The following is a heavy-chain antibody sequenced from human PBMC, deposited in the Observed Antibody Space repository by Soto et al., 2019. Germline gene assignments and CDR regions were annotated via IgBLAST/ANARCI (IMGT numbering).Heavy chain of an antibody. Sequence: QVQLVQSGAEVKKPGASVKVSCKASGYTFTSYAMHWVRQAPGQRLEWMGWINAGNGNTKYSQKFQGRVTITRDTSASAPYMELSTLRSEDTAVYYCASSVTVPAAIGYWGQGTLVTVSS. CDR1: GYTFTSYA. D-gene: IGHD2-2*02. CDR2: INAGNGNT. J-gene: IGHJ4*02. V-gene: IGHV1-3*01. CDR3: ASSVTVPAAIGY.